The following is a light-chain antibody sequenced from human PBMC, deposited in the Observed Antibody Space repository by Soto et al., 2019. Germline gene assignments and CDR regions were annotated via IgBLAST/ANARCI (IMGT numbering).Light chain of an antibody. CDR1: QNINSD. J-gene: IGKJ5*01. CDR2: GSF. V-gene: IGKV3-15*01. Sequence: IVLTQSPGPMSLSPGERATLSCRASQNINSDYFAWYQQKPGQAPRLLIVGSFARATGIPARFSGSGSGSEFTLTISGLQSEDFAVYYCQQYNDRPPITFAQRTLLETK. CDR3: QQYNDRPPIT.